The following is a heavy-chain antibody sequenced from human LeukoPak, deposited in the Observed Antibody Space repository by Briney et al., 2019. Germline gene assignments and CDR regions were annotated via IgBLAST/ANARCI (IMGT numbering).Heavy chain of an antibody. CDR2: IYPVDSDT. J-gene: IGHJ6*02. CDR1: GYSFTNYW. CDR3: ARLQSSSSRYYYYYSMDV. V-gene: IGHV5-51*01. D-gene: IGHD6-6*01. Sequence: GESLKISCKGSGYSFTNYWIAWVRQMPGKGLEWMGIIYPVDSDTRYSPSFQGQVTISADKSISTAYLQWSSLKASDTAMYYCARLQSSSSRYYYYYSMDVWGQGTTVTVSS.